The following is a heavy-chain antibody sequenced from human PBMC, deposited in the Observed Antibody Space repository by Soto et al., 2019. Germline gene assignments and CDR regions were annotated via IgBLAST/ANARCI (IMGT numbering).Heavy chain of an antibody. J-gene: IGHJ4*02. CDR3: ASSGDFWSGYPFDY. CDR1: GGSISSSNW. Sequence: KPSETLSLTCAVSGGSISSSNWWSWVRQPPGKGLEWIGEIYHSGSTNYNPSLKSRVTISVDKSKNQFSLKLSSVTAADTAVYYCASSGDFWSGYPFDYWGQGTLVTVSS. CDR2: IYHSGST. V-gene: IGHV4-4*02. D-gene: IGHD3-3*01.